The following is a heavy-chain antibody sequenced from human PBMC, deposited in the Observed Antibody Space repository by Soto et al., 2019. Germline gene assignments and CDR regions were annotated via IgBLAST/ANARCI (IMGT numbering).Heavy chain of an antibody. CDR2: IYHSGSS. V-gene: IGHV4-4*02. CDR1: GYSITSVTW. D-gene: IGHD6-25*01. CDR3: ARGETQRQRDH. Sequence: SDTLSRAFSYSGYSITSVTWWWWFRQPPGKGLQWIGEIYHSGSSKYNPSLKSRVIISVDKSKNQFSLKVSSVTAADTAVYYCARGETQRQRDHWGQGTLVTVS. J-gene: IGHJ4*02.